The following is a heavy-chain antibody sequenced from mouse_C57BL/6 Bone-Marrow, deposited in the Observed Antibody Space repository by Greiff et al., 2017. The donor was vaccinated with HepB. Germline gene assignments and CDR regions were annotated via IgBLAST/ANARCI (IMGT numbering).Heavy chain of an antibody. Sequence: EVKLQESGAELVRPGASVKLSCTASGFNIKDYYMHWVKQRPEQGLEWIGWIDPENGDTEYASKFQGKATITADTSSNTAYLQLSSLTSEDTAVYYCTTRVITTVVGDWYFDVWGTGTTVTVSS. CDR1: GFNIKDYY. V-gene: IGHV14-4*01. CDR2: IDPENGDT. D-gene: IGHD1-1*01. CDR3: TTRVITTVVGDWYFDV. J-gene: IGHJ1*03.